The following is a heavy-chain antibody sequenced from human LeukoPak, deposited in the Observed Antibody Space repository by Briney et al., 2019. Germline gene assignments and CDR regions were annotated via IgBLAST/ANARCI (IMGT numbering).Heavy chain of an antibody. CDR1: GFTFSGSA. V-gene: IGHV3-73*01. J-gene: IGHJ6*03. CDR3: TPTSTDMDV. D-gene: IGHD2-2*01. CDR2: IRSKANSYAT. Sequence: GGSLRLSCAASGFTFSGSAMHWVRQASGKGLEGVGRIRSKANSYATAYAASVKGRFTISRDDSKNTAYLQMNSLKTEDTAVYYCTPTSTDMDVWGKGTTVTVSS.